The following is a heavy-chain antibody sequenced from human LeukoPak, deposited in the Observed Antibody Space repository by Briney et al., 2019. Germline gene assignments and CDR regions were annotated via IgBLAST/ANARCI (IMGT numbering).Heavy chain of an antibody. CDR3: ARDLSGYYSVDY. D-gene: IGHD3-22*01. J-gene: IGHJ4*02. CDR1: GFSFSTYG. CDR2: IQYDGSNK. V-gene: IGHV3-30*02. Sequence: GGSLRLSCAASGFSFSTYGMQWVRQAPGKGLEWVAFIQYDGSNKYYADSVKGRFTISRDNSKNTLYLQMNSLRAEDTAVYYCARDLSGYYSVDYWGQGTLVTVSS.